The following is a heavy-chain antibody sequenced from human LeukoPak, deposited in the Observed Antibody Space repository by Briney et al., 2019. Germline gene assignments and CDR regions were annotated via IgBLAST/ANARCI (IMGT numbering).Heavy chain of an antibody. J-gene: IGHJ4*02. V-gene: IGHV3-30-3*01. Sequence: GGSLRLSCAASGSTFSSYPMHWVRQAPGKGLEWVALISYDGSTKYYADSVKGRFTISRDNSKNTLYLQVDSLRAEDTALYYCARPKQQMVPSYEYWGQGTLVTVSS. CDR3: ARPKQQMVPSYEY. D-gene: IGHD6-13*01. CDR1: GSTFSSYP. CDR2: ISYDGSTK.